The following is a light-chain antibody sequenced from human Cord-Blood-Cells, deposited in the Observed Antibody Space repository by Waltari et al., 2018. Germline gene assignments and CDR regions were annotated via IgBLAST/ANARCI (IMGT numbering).Light chain of an antibody. Sequence: QSVLYSSNNKNYLAWYQQKPGQPPKLLIYWASTRESGVPDRFSGSGSGTDFTLTISSLQAEDVAVYYCQQYYSTPITFGQGTRLEIK. CDR2: WAS. J-gene: IGKJ5*01. CDR3: QQYYSTPIT. CDR1: QSVLYSSNNKNY. V-gene: IGKV4-1*01.